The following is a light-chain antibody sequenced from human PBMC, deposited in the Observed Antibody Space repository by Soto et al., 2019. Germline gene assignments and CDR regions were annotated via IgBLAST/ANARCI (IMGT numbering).Light chain of an antibody. CDR1: QTVSITY. CDR3: QQYHNWPPIT. CDR2: GAS. J-gene: IGKJ5*01. V-gene: IGKV3D-15*01. Sequence: RQSPGTRALSPGEGATLSCRARQTVSITYLTWYQQKPGQAPRLLIFGASKRATGIPDRFSGSGSGTEFTLTISSLQSEDFAVYYCQQYHNWPPITFGQGTRLEIK.